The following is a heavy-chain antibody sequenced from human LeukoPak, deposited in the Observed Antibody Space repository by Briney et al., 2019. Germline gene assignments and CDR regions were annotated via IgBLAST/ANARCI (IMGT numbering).Heavy chain of an antibody. Sequence: SETLSLTCAVYGGSFNGYYWSWIRQPPGKGLEWIGEIIHSGRTSYNPSLKGRVTISIDTSKHQFSLKLSSVTAADTAVYYCARGDPGRDIDYWGQGTLVTVSS. CDR3: ARGDPGRDIDY. V-gene: IGHV4-34*01. CDR1: GGSFNGYY. D-gene: IGHD2-15*01. CDR2: IIHSGRT. J-gene: IGHJ4*02.